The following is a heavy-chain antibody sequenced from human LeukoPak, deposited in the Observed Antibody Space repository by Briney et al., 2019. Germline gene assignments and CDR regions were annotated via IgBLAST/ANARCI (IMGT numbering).Heavy chain of an antibody. J-gene: IGHJ4*02. CDR3: ARGRIAAAVGFDY. CDR2: ISAYNGNT. D-gene: IGHD6-13*01. V-gene: IGHV1-18*01. CDR1: GYTFTSYG. Sequence: GGSLRLSCAASGYTFTSYGISWVRQAPGQGLEWMGWISAYNGNTNYAQKLQGRVTMTTDTSTSTAYMELRSLRSDDTAVYYCARGRIAAAVGFDYWGQGTLVTVSS.